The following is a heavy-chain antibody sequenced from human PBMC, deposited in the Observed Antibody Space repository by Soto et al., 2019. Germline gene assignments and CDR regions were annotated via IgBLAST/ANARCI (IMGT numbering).Heavy chain of an antibody. Sequence: ASVKVSCTACGYTFTSFGIHWVRQAPGQRLEWMGWINPGNGDAKYSQKFQGRVAITRDTSATTAYMELSGLTSEDTTIYYCARDTDSSSDYWGQGTLVTVSS. V-gene: IGHV1-3*01. CDR1: GYTFTSFG. J-gene: IGHJ4*02. D-gene: IGHD3-22*01. CDR2: INPGNGDA. CDR3: ARDTDSSSDY.